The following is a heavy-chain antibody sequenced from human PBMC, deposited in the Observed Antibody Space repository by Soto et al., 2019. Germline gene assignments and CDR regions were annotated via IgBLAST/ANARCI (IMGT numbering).Heavy chain of an antibody. CDR1: GGTFSSYT. V-gene: IGHV1-69*01. CDR3: VRGSEGTYNYFDY. D-gene: IGHD3-10*01. J-gene: IGHJ4*02. Sequence: QVQLVQSGAEVKKPGSSVRVSCKASGGTFSSYTITWVRQAPGQGLEWMGGIIPVLGTANYAQKFQGRVTITSDESTSTAYMELSSLRSEDTAVYYCVRGSEGTYNYFDYWGQGTLVTVSS. CDR2: IIPVLGTA.